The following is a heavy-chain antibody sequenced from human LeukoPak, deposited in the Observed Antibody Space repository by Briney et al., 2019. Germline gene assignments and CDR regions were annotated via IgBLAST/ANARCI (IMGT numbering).Heavy chain of an antibody. CDR1: GASVSSHY. CDR3: ARLSTYYDFWSPLDY. Sequence: SETPSLTCTVSGASVSSHYWSWIRQPPGKGLEWIGYVSYSGGTNYNPSLKSRVTISLDTSKDQFSLRLNSVTAADTAVYYCARLSTYYDFWSPLDYWGQGTLVTVSS. V-gene: IGHV4-59*02. J-gene: IGHJ4*02. D-gene: IGHD3-3*01. CDR2: VSYSGGT.